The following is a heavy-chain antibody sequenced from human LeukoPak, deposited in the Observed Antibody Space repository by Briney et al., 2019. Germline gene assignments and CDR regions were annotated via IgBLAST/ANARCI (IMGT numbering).Heavy chain of an antibody. J-gene: IGHJ3*02. V-gene: IGHV4-30-4*01. D-gene: IGHD3-22*01. CDR2: IYYSGSS. CDR3: ARVGITMIVVVTPSSAFDI. CDR1: GGSISSGDYY. Sequence: SETPSLTCTVSGGSISSGDYYWSWIRQPPGKGLEWIGYIYYSGSSYYNPSLKSRVTISVDTSKNQFSLKLSSVTAADTAVYYCARVGITMIVVVTPSSAFDIWGQGTMVSVST.